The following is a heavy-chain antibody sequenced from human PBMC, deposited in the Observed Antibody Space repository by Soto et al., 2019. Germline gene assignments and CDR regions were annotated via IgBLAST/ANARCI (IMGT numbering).Heavy chain of an antibody. Sequence: EVQLVESGGGVVRPGGSLRLSCAASGFTFDDYGMSWVRQAPGKGLEWVSGINWNGGSTGYVDSVKGRFTISRDNAKNSLYLQMNSLRAEDTALYHCARGQRRSYYYYYYMDVWGKGTTVTVSS. CDR3: ARGQRRSYYYYYYMDV. V-gene: IGHV3-20*01. CDR2: INWNGGST. J-gene: IGHJ6*03. D-gene: IGHD1-1*01. CDR1: GFTFDDYG.